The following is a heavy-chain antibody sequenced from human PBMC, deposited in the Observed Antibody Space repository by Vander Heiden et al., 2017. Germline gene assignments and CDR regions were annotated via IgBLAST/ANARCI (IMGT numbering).Heavy chain of an antibody. Sequence: QVQLVESGGGVVQPGRSLRLSCPASGVTFGSYGMHWVRQAPGKGLEWVGVIWFDGGEKDYADSVKGRFTISRDNSKNTLYLQMDSLRGEDMAVYYCARDGGTGSYYSDYWGQGTLVTVSS. CDR2: IWFDGGEK. CDR3: ARDGGTGSYYSDY. J-gene: IGHJ4*02. CDR1: GVTFGSYG. V-gene: IGHV3-33*01. D-gene: IGHD1-26*01.